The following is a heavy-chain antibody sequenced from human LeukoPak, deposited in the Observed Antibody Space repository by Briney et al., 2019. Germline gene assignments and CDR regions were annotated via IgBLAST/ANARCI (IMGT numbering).Heavy chain of an antibody. J-gene: IGHJ4*02. CDR1: GFTFSSYG. CDR2: IWYDGSNK. CDR3: AKELQAGWYYFDY. D-gene: IGHD6-19*01. V-gene: IGHV3-33*06. Sequence: GRSLRLSCAASGFTFSSYGMHWVRQAPGKGLEWVAVIWYDGSNKYYADSVKGRFTIFRDNSKNTLYLQMNSLRAEDTAVYYCAKELQAGWYYFDYWGQGTLVTVSS.